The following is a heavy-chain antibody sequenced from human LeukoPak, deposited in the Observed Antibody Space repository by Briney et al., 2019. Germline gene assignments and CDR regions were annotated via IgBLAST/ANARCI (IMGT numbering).Heavy chain of an antibody. V-gene: IGHV4-4*02. CDR1: GGSISTTNW. Sequence: SGTLSLTCGVSGGSISTTNWWTWVRQPPGEGLERIGEVHLSGRTHYNPSLESRVTMSVDMSENHISLRLTSVTAADTAVYYCAREGGPYRPLDYSGQGTLVTVSS. CDR3: AREGGPYRPLDY. CDR2: VHLSGRT. J-gene: IGHJ4*02.